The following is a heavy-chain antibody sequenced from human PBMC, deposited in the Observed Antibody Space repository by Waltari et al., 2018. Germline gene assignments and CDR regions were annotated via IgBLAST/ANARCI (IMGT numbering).Heavy chain of an antibody. V-gene: IGHV3-53*01. Sequence: EVQLVESGGGLIQPGGSLRLSCTASGFTVSSNYMSWVRQAPGRGLEWVSVIYSSGGTHYADSVKGRYTISRDNSKNTLYLQMNSLRAEDTAVYHCARHRQVGGTDYNWFDPWGQGTLVTVSS. CDR2: IYSSGGT. CDR3: ARHRQVGGTDYNWFDP. D-gene: IGHD6-19*01. J-gene: IGHJ5*02. CDR1: GFTVSSNY.